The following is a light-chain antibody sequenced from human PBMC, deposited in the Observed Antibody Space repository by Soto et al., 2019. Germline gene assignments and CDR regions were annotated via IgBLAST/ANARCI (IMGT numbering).Light chain of an antibody. CDR3: AAWDDSLSGRV. Sequence: QSVLTQPPSASGTPGQRVTISCSGSSSNIVTNYVYLYQQLPGTAPKLIIYTNNQRPSAVADRFSGYKSGNSASLAISGLRPEDEADYYCAAWDDSLSGRVFGGGTK. J-gene: IGLJ3*02. CDR2: TNN. CDR1: SSNIVTNY. V-gene: IGLV1-47*01.